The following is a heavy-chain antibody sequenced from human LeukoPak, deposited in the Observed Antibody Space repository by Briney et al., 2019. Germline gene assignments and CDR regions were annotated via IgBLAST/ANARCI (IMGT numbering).Heavy chain of an antibody. V-gene: IGHV4-59*12. CDR1: GGSISSYY. J-gene: IGHJ5*02. CDR3: ARGSGYYDSSGYRP. Sequence: SETLSLTCTVSGGSISSYYWSWIRQPPGKGLEWIGYIFYSGSTNCNPSLKSRVTISVDTSKNQFSLKLSSVTAADTAVYYCARGSGYYDSSGYRPWGQGTLVTVSS. D-gene: IGHD3-22*01. CDR2: IFYSGST.